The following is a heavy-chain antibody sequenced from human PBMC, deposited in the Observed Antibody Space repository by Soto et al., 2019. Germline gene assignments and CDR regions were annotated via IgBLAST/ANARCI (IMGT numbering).Heavy chain of an antibody. CDR1: GYTFTSYG. D-gene: IGHD6-13*01. Sequence: QVQLVQSGAEVKKPGASVKVCKASGYTFTSYGISWVRQAPGQGLEWMGWISAYNGNTNYAQKLQGRVTMTTDTSTSTAYMELRSLGSDDTAVYYCARVGGAAAGTGNFDYWGQGTLVTVSS. J-gene: IGHJ4*02. V-gene: IGHV1-18*01. CDR3: ARVGGAAAGTGNFDY. CDR2: ISAYNGNT.